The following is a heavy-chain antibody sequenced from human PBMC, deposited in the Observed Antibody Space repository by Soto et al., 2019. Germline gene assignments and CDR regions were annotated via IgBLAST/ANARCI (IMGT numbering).Heavy chain of an antibody. J-gene: IGHJ4*02. Sequence: PGGSLRLSCAASGFTFSSYAMSWVRQAPGKGLEWVSAISGGATSTYYADSVKGRFTISRDNSKNTLYLQMNSLGAEDTAVYYCAKAPTVTRKLIDSWGQGTLVTVSS. V-gene: IGHV3-23*01. D-gene: IGHD4-17*01. CDR3: AKAPTVTRKLIDS. CDR1: GFTFSSYA. CDR2: ISGGATST.